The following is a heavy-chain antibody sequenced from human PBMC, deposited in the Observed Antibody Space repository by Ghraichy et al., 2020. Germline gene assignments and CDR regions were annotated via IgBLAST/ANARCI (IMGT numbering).Heavy chain of an antibody. CDR3: ARDSSTVTTVGDFDY. CDR2: MSGGGSTM. CDR1: GFTFTNYE. Sequence: GGSLRLSCAASGFTFTNYEMNWVRQAPGKGLEWVAYMSGGGSTMYYADSVKGRFTISRDNAKNSLYLQVNSLRAEDTAVYYCARDSSTVTTVGDFDYWGQGTLITVSS. V-gene: IGHV3-48*03. D-gene: IGHD4-17*01. J-gene: IGHJ4*02.